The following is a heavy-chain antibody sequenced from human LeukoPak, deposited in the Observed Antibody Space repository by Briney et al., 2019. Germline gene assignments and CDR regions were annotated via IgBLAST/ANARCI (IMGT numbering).Heavy chain of an antibody. D-gene: IGHD4-17*01. CDR3: ARWTDPCEPAMTTVTSDV. Sequence: PSETLSLTCAVYGGSISGYYWSWIRQPPGKGLEWIGEINHSGSTNYNPSLKSRVTISVDTSKNQFSLKLSSVTAADTAVYYCARWTDPCEPAMTTVTSDVWAKGPRSPSP. V-gene: IGHV4-34*01. CDR2: INHSGST. CDR1: GGSISGYY. J-gene: IGHJ6*02.